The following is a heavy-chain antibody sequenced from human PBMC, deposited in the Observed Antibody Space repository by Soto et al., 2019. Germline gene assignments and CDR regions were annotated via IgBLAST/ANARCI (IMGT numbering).Heavy chain of an antibody. D-gene: IGHD3-22*01. CDR1: AFTPDDCS. CDR3: ARTYYATSGYKY. V-gene: IGHV3-20*04. J-gene: IGHJ4*02. Sequence: GGSLRLSCAASAFTPDDCSMSWVRQAAGKGLEWVSGINWNGGSTGYADSVKGRFTISRDNAKNSLYLQMNSLRAEDTALYYCARTYYATSGYKYRGQGT. CDR2: INWNGGST.